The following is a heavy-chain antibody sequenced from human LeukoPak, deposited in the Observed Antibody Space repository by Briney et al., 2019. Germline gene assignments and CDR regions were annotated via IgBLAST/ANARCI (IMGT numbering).Heavy chain of an antibody. Sequence: GGSLRLSCEASGFTQNAMGWVRQAPGKGLEWVASISRSGGNSHYADSVKGRFTISRDNSKNTMYLQMDSLRAEDTAVYYCARDGSTPWGYCMDVWGKGTTVTISS. CDR3: ARDGSTPWGYCMDV. CDR1: GFTQNA. D-gene: IGHD7-27*01. CDR2: ISRSGGNS. V-gene: IGHV3-23*01. J-gene: IGHJ6*03.